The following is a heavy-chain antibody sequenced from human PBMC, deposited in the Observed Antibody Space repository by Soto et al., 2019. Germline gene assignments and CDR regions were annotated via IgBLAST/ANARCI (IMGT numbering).Heavy chain of an antibody. D-gene: IGHD5-18*01. V-gene: IGHV4-4*07. CDR3: ATDRYSYGIEGGWGLNWFDP. CDR2: IYTSGST. CDR1: GGSISSYY. J-gene: IGHJ5*02. Sequence: ETLCRSGPVSGGSISSYYWSWIRQPAGKGLEWIGRIYTSGSTNYNPSLKSRVTMSVDTSKNQFSLKLSSVTAADTAVYYCATDRYSYGIEGGWGLNWFDPWGQGTLVTVYS.